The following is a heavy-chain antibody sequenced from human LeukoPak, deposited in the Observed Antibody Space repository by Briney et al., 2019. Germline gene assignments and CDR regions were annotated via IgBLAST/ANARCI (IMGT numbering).Heavy chain of an antibody. CDR3: AKGGAVLLSEFDY. CDR2: ISGSGGST. J-gene: IGHJ4*02. V-gene: IGHV3-23*01. D-gene: IGHD3-10*01. CDR1: GFTFSSYA. Sequence: GGSLRLSCAASGFTFSSYAMSWVRQAPGKGLEWVSAISGSGGSTYYADSVRGRFTISRDNSKNTLYLQMNSLRAEDTAVYYCAKGGAVLLSEFDYWGQGTLVTVSS.